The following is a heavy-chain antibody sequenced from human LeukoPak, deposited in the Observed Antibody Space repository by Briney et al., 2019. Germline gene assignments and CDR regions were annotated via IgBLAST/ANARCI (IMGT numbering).Heavy chain of an antibody. D-gene: IGHD6-19*01. CDR2: ISGSGDNT. CDR3: AKEAVAGTSPSWSGGFGGPY. CDR1: GFTFSSYG. V-gene: IGHV3-23*01. J-gene: IGHJ4*02. Sequence: PGETLRLSCAASGFTFSSYGMTWVRQAPGKGLEWVSGISGSGDNTWYADSVKGRFTISRDNSKNTLYLQMNSLRAEDTAVYYCAKEAVAGTSPSWSGGFGGPYWGQGTLVTVSS.